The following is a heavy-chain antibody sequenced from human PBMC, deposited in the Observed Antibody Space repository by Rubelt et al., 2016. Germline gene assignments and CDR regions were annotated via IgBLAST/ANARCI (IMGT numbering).Heavy chain of an antibody. CDR1: RGAISSYY. V-gene: IGHV4-59*08. J-gene: IGHJ2*01. D-gene: IGHD4-17*01. Sequence: QVQLKESGPGLLKPSENLSLTCFVSRGAISSYYWSWIRQSPVKGLEWIGYVYYSGSTNYNPSLKSRVTISVDTSKNHFSLKLGSVTAADTAVYYCASSTVTNRYWYFDLWGRGTLVTVSS. CDR3: ASSTVTNRYWYFDL. CDR2: VYYSGST.